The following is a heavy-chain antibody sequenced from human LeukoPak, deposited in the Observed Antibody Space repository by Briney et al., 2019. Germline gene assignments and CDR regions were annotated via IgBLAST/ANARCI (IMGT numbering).Heavy chain of an antibody. J-gene: IGHJ4*02. CDR2: INTSGGST. CDR1: VYTFTSYF. D-gene: IGHD5-12*01. V-gene: IGHV1-46*01. Sequence: ASVTVSLKSSVYTFTSYFMHWVRPAPGQGLEWVGIINTSGGSTSYAQKFRGRVTMTRDTSTSTVYMELSSRRSEDTAVYYCAKVATMSGNYIDYWGQGTLVTVSS. CDR3: AKVATMSGNYIDY.